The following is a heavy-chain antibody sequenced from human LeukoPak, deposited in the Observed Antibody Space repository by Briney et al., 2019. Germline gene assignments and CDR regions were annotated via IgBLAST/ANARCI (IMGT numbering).Heavy chain of an antibody. CDR3: ARGLEREAIWFDP. Sequence: ASVKDSCKASGYTFTRYDINWVRQATGQGLEWMGWMKPNSGNTGYAQKFQGRVTMTRNTSISTAYMELSSLRSEDTAVYYCARGLEREAIWFDPWGQGTLVTVSS. V-gene: IGHV1-8*01. CDR2: MKPNSGNT. J-gene: IGHJ5*02. CDR1: GYTFTRYD. D-gene: IGHD1-26*01.